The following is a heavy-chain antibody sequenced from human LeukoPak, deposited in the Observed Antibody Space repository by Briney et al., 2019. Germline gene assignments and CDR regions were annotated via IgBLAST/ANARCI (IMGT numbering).Heavy chain of an antibody. CDR2: ISSSSSYI. J-gene: IGHJ6*03. Sequence: GGSLRLSCAASGFTFSSYSMNWVRQAPGKGLEWVSSISSSSSYIYYADSVKGRFTISRDNAKNSLYLQMNSLRAEDSAVYYCARDAYCSSTSCYGAYYYYYYMDVWGQGTTVTVSS. D-gene: IGHD2-2*01. CDR1: GFTFSSYS. V-gene: IGHV3-21*01. CDR3: ARDAYCSSTSCYGAYYYYYYMDV.